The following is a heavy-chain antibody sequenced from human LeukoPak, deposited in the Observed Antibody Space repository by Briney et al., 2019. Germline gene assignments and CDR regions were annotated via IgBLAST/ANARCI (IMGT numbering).Heavy chain of an antibody. D-gene: IGHD2-2*01. V-gene: IGHV1-69*05. J-gene: IGHJ5*02. CDR3: ARLVLEVRIGYCSSTSCPNWFDP. CDR1: GGTFSSYA. CDR2: IIPIFGTA. Sequence: GSSVKVSCKASGGTFSSYAVSWVRQAPGQGLEWMGGIIPIFGTANYAQKFQGRVTITTDESTSTAYMELSSLRSEDTAVYYCARLVLEVRIGYCSSTSCPNWFDPWGQGTLVTVSS.